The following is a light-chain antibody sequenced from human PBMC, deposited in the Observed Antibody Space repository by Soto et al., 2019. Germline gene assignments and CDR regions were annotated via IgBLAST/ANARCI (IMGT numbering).Light chain of an antibody. CDR3: QQYNNWPQT. Sequence: DIQMTQSPSTLSASVGDRVTITCRASQSISSWLAWYQQKPGKAPKLLIYDASKRAIGLPARFSGSGSGTEFTLTITSLQSEDFAVYYCQQYNNWPQTFGQGTKVDIK. V-gene: IGKV1-5*01. J-gene: IGKJ1*01. CDR1: QSISSW. CDR2: DAS.